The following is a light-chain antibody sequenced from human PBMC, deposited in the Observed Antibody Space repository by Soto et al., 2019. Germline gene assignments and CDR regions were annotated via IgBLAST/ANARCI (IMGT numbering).Light chain of an antibody. Sequence: IALTQSPGTLSLSPGERATLSCRASQSVNSNYLAWYQQKPGQAPRLLISGASIRATGIPDRFSGSGSGTDFTLTISRLEPEDCPVYYCQQYGSSVLTFGGGTKVEIK. J-gene: IGKJ4*01. CDR1: QSVNSNY. V-gene: IGKV3-20*01. CDR2: GAS. CDR3: QQYGSSVLT.